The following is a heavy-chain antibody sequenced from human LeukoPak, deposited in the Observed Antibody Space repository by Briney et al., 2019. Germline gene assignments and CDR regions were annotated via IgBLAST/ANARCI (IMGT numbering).Heavy chain of an antibody. J-gene: IGHJ6*02. Sequence: SQTLSLTCGISGDSVSTNIAGWHWIRQSPSRGLEWLGRTYYRSKWYTDYAVSVKSRITINPDTSKNQLSLQLNSVTPEDTAVYYCARSPYYAMDVGGQGPTVIVSS. CDR1: GDSVSTNIAG. V-gene: IGHV6-1*01. CDR3: ARSPYYAMDV. CDR2: TYYRSKWYT.